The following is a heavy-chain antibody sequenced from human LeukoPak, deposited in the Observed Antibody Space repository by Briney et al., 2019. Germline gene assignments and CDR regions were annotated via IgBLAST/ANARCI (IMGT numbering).Heavy chain of an antibody. CDR1: GYTFTSYG. D-gene: IGHD4-4*01. Sequence: SCKASGYTFTSYGISWVRQAPGKGLEWVAVISYDGSNKYYADSVKGRFTISRDNSKNTLYLQMNSLRAEDTAVYYCARDHTTVTYYYYGMDVWGQGTTVTVSS. CDR2: ISYDGSNK. CDR3: ARDHTTVTYYYYGMDV. J-gene: IGHJ6*02. V-gene: IGHV3-30-3*01.